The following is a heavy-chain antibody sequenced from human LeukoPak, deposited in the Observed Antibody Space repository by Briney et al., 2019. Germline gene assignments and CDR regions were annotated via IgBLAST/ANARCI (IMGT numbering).Heavy chain of an antibody. Sequence: GGSLRLSCAASGFTFSSYAMHWVRQAPGKGLEWVAVISYDGSNKYYADSVKGRFTISRDNSKNTLYLQMNSLRAEDTAVYYCARSLREYNPAGGNAYCGGDCYSSDYWGQGTLVTVSS. D-gene: IGHD2-21*02. CDR2: ISYDGSNK. V-gene: IGHV3-30-3*01. CDR1: GFTFSSYA. J-gene: IGHJ4*02. CDR3: ARSLREYNPAGGNAYCGGDCYSSDY.